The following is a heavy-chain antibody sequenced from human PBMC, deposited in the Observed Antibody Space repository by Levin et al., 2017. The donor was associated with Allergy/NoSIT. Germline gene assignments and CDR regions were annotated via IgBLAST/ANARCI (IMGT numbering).Heavy chain of an antibody. V-gene: IGHV3-48*03. J-gene: IGHJ6*02. CDR1: GFTFSSYE. CDR3: ARDDSGYDWDYYYYGMDV. D-gene: IGHD5-12*01. Sequence: GGSLRLSCAASGFTFSSYEMNWVRQAPGKGLEWVSYISSSGSTIYYADSVKGRFTISRDNAKNSLYLQMNSLRAEDTAVYYCARDDSGYDWDYYYYGMDVWGQGTTVTVSS. CDR2: ISSSGSTI.